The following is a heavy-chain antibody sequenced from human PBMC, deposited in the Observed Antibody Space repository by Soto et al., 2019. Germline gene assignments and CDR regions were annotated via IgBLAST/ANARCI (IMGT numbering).Heavy chain of an antibody. CDR3: ATGEGNYYYGMDV. V-gene: IGHV1-69*02. CDR2: IIPILGIA. Sequence: GASVKVSCAACGGTFSSYTISWVRQAPGQGLEWMGRIIPILGIANYAQKFQGRVTITADKSTSTAYMELSSLRSEDTAVYYCATGEGNYYYGMDVWGQGTTVTVSS. CDR1: GGTFSSYT. J-gene: IGHJ6*02. D-gene: IGHD3-10*01.